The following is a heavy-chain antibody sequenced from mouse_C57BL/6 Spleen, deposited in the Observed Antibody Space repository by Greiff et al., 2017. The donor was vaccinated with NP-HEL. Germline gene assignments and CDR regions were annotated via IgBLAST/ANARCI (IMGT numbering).Heavy chain of an antibody. D-gene: IGHD1-1*01. CDR2: ISSGSSTI. Sequence: EVQLVESGGGLVKPGGSLKLSCAASGFTFSDYGMHWVRQAPEKGLEWVAYISSGSSTIYYADTVKGRFTISRDNAKNTLFLQMTSLRSEDTAMYYCARTDGSSPFDYGGQGTTLTVSS. V-gene: IGHV5-17*01. CDR1: GFTFSDYG. J-gene: IGHJ2*01. CDR3: ARTDGSSPFDY.